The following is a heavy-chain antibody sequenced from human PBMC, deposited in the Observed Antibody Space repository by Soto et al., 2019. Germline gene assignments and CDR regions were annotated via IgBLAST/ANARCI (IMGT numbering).Heavy chain of an antibody. CDR2: IYYSGST. D-gene: IGHD3-10*01. V-gene: IGHV4-30-4*01. J-gene: IGHJ6*02. Sequence: PSETPSLTCTVSGGSISSGDYYWSWIRQPPGKGLEWIGYIYYSGSTYYNPSLKSRVTISVDTSKNQFSLKLSSVTAADTAVYYCARDAYMVRGGNYYYGMDVWGQGTTVTVSS. CDR3: ARDAYMVRGGNYYYGMDV. CDR1: GGSISSGDYY.